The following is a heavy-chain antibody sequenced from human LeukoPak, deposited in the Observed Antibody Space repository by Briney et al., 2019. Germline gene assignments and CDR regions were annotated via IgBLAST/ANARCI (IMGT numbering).Heavy chain of an antibody. CDR2: IYPGDSDT. Sequence: GESLKVSCKGSGYTFTTYWIGWVRQMPGKGLEWMGIIYPGDSDTRYSPSFQGQVTISADKSISTAYLQWSSLKASDTAFYYCARLIAAAGSTDAFDIWGQGTMVTVSS. J-gene: IGHJ3*02. D-gene: IGHD6-13*01. CDR1: GYTFTTYW. V-gene: IGHV5-51*01. CDR3: ARLIAAAGSTDAFDI.